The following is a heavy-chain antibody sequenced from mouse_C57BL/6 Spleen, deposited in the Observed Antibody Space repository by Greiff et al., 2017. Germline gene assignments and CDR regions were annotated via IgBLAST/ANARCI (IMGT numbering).Heavy chain of an antibody. CDR3: ARGGYYDYWFAY. CDR2: LLPGSGST. D-gene: IGHD2-4*01. CDR1: GYTFTGYW. V-gene: IGHV1-9*01. J-gene: IGHJ3*01. Sequence: QVQLKQSGAELMKPGASVKLSCKATGYTFTGYWIEWVKQRPGHGLEWIGELLPGSGSTHYNEKFKGKATFTADTSSNTADMQLSSLTTEDSAIYYCARGGYYDYWFAYWGQGTLVTVAA.